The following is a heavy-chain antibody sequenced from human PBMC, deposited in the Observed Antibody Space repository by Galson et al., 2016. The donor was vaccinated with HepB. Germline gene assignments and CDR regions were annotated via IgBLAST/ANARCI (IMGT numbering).Heavy chain of an antibody. J-gene: IGHJ4*02. CDR1: GITFRSCT. D-gene: IGHD3-16*01. CDR3: ARDDYFRLGY. Sequence: SLRLSCAVSGITFRSCTMSWARQAPGKGLERIAWITSSSDTMYYADSVKGRFTISRDNAKNSLYLEMNSLRDEDTAAYYCARDDYFRLGYWGQGTLVTVSS. V-gene: IGHV3-48*02. CDR2: ITSSSDTM.